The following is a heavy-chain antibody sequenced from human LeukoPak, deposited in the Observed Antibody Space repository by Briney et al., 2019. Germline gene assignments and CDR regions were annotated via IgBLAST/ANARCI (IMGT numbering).Heavy chain of an antibody. CDR2: IRYDGSNK. J-gene: IGHJ4*02. D-gene: IGHD3-22*01. CDR1: GFTFSSYG. Sequence: GGPLRLSCAASGFTFSSYGMHWVRQAPGKGLEWVAFIRYDGSNKYYADSVKGRFTISRDNSKNTLYLQMNSLRAEDTAVYYCAKNLYYYDSSGHLFDYWGQGTLVTVSS. V-gene: IGHV3-30*02. CDR3: AKNLYYYDSSGHLFDY.